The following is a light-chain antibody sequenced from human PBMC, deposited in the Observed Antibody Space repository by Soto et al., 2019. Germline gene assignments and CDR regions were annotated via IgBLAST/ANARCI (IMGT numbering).Light chain of an antibody. CDR3: QQYNSYSST. CDR2: DVS. Sequence: DIQMTQSPSTLSASVGDRVTITCRASQSIGNWLAWYQQKPGKAPKLLIYDVSSLESGVPSRFSGSGSGTEFPLTISSLQPDDFATYYCQQYNSYSSTFGHGTKVEVK. V-gene: IGKV1-5*01. J-gene: IGKJ1*01. CDR1: QSIGNW.